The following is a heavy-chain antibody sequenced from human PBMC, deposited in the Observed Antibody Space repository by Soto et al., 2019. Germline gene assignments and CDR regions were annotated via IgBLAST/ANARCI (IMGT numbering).Heavy chain of an antibody. CDR3: ARWEDYDILTGYHDY. CDR2: IDPSDSYT. V-gene: IGHV5-10-1*01. J-gene: IGHJ4*02. Sequence: GESLKISCKGSGYSFTSSWISWVRQMPGKGLEWMGRIDPSDSYTNYSPSFQGHVTISADRSISTAYLQWSGLKASDTAMYYCARWEDYDILTGYHDYWGQGTLVTVSS. D-gene: IGHD3-9*01. CDR1: GYSFTSSW.